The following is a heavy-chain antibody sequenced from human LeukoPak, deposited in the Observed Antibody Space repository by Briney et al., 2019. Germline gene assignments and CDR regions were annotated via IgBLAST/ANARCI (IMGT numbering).Heavy chain of an antibody. CDR2: INSSGGST. CDR1: GYTFTSYY. Sequence: ASVKVSCKASGYTFTSYYMHWVRQAPGQGLEWMGIINSSGGSTSYAQKFQGRVTMTRDTSTSTVYMELSSLRSEDTAVYYCARDMKAPAAYNWFDPWGQGTLVTVSS. CDR3: ARDMKAPAAYNWFDP. D-gene: IGHD6-13*01. V-gene: IGHV1-46*01. J-gene: IGHJ5*02.